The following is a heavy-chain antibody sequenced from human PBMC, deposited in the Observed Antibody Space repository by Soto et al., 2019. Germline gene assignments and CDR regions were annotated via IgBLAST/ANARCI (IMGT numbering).Heavy chain of an antibody. Sequence: LRLSCAASGFTFSSYWMSWVRQAPGKGLEWVANIKQDGSEKYYVDSVKGRFTISRDNAKNSLYLQMNSLRAEDRAVYYCAKALFSTGGFFDYWGQGTLVTVSS. J-gene: IGHJ4*02. CDR3: AKALFSTGGFFDY. CDR1: GFTFSSYW. V-gene: IGHV3-7*03. CDR2: IKQDGSEK. D-gene: IGHD6-25*01.